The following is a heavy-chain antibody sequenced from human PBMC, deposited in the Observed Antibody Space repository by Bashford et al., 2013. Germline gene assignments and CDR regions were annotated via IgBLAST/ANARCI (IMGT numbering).Heavy chain of an antibody. J-gene: IGHJ4*02. CDR3: ARHYQSDNYFDY. CDR2: IYPSDSDT. D-gene: IGHD2-2*01. V-gene: IGHV5-51*01. Sequence: GESLKXSCKGSGYSFTTNWIGWVRQMPGKGLEWMGIIYPSDSDTRYSPSFQGQVTISADKSISTAYLQWSSLKASDTAMYYCARHYQSDNYFDYWGQGTLVTVSS. CDR1: GYSFTTNW.